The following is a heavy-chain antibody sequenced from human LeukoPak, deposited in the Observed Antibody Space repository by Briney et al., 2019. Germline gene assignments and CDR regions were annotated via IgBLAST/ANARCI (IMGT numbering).Heavy chain of an antibody. V-gene: IGHV3-23*01. D-gene: IGHD6-13*01. CDR2: ISGSGGST. CDR1: GFTFSSDA. CDR3: AKEGYSRGYYSYYYMDV. J-gene: IGHJ6*03. Sequence: GGSLRLSCAASGFTFSSDAMSWVRQAPGKGLEWVSAISGSGGSTYYADSVKGRFTISRDNSKNTLYLQMNSLRAEDTAVYYCAKEGYSRGYYSYYYMDVWGQGTMVTVSS.